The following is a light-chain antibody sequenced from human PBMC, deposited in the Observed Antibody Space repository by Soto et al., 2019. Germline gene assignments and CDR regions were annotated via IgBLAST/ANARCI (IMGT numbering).Light chain of an antibody. Sequence: DIQVTQSPSSLSSSVGDRVTITCRASENVDTYVNWYQQIPGKAPSLLTSAASTLQSGVPSRFRGSGSVTSFSLTIDSLQPEDFAVYYCQQTYSTPPTFGQGTKVEVK. V-gene: IGKV1-39*01. CDR1: ENVDTY. J-gene: IGKJ1*01. CDR3: QQTYSTPPT. CDR2: AAS.